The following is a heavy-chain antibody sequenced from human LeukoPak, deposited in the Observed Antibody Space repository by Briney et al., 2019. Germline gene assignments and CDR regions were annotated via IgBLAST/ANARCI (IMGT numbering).Heavy chain of an antibody. Sequence: PSETLSLTCTVSGGSISSSSYYWGWIRQPPGKGLEWIGSIYYSGSTYYNPSLKSRVTISVDTSKSLFSLKLSSVTAADTAVYYCARGINGAKRLVPYYFDYWGHGTLVTVSS. V-gene: IGHV4-39*02. CDR1: GGSISSSSYY. CDR3: ARGINGAKRLVPYYFDY. J-gene: IGHJ4*01. D-gene: IGHD6-13*01. CDR2: IYYSGST.